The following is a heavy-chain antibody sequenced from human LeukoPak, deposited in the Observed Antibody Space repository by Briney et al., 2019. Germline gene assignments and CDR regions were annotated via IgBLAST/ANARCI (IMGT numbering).Heavy chain of an antibody. J-gene: IGHJ3*02. CDR3: AREKAIVGAIHDAFDI. CDR1: GYTFTSYY. CDR2: INPSGGST. V-gene: IGHV1-46*03. Sequence: EASVKVSCXASGYTFTSYYMHWVRQAPGQGLEWMGIINPSGGSTSYAQKFQGRVTMTRDTSTSTVYMELSSLRSEDTAVYYCAREKAIVGAIHDAFDIWGQGTMVTVSS. D-gene: IGHD1-26*01.